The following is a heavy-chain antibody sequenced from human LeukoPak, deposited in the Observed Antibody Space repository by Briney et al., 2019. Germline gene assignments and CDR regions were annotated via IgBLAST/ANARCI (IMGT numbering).Heavy chain of an antibody. V-gene: IGHV3-74*01. CDR3: ARGASGYSYG. D-gene: IGHD5-18*01. J-gene: IGHJ4*02. CDR2: INSDGSTT. CDR1: GFTFSNYW. Sequence: GGSLRLSCAASGFTFSNYWMHWVRQAPGKGLVWVSRINSDGSTTSYADSVKGRFTISRDNAKNTLYLQMNSLRAGDTAVYYCARGASGYSYGWGQGTLVTVSS.